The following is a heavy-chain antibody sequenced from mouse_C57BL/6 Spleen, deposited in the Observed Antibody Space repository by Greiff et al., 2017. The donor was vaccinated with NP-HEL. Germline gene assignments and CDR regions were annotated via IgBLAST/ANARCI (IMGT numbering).Heavy chain of an antibody. CDR1: GYTFTSYW. CDR2: IHPSDSDT. CDR3: AIGGITTVVAPYYFDY. J-gene: IGHJ2*01. V-gene: IGHV1-74*01. Sequence: QVQLKESGAELVKPGASVKVSCKASGYTFTSYWMHWVKQRPGQGLEWIGRIHPSDSDTNYNQKFKGKATLTVDKSSSTAYMQLSSLTSEDSAVYYCAIGGITTVVAPYYFDYWGQGTTLTVSS. D-gene: IGHD1-1*01.